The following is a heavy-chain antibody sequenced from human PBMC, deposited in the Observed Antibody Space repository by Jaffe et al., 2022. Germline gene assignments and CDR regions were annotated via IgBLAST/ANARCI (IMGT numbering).Heavy chain of an antibody. CDR2: IYYSGST. CDR3: ARQGAGYDYIWGSSIWQDY. D-gene: IGHD3-16*01. V-gene: IGHV4-39*01. Sequence: QLQLQESGPGLVKPSETLSLTCTVSGGSISSSSYYWGWIRQPPGKGLEWIGSIYYSGSTYYNPSLKSRVTISVDTSKNQFSLKLSSVTAADTAVYYCARQGAGYDYIWGSSIWQDYWGQGTLVTVSS. CDR1: GGSISSSSYY. J-gene: IGHJ4*02.